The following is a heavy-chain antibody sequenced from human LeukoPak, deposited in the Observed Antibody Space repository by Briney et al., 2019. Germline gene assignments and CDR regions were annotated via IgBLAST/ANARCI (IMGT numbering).Heavy chain of an antibody. Sequence: SQTLSLTCAISGDSVSSNSAAWNWIRQSPSRGLEWLGTTYYRSNWYNDYAVSVKSRITINPDTSKNQFSLQLNSVTPEDTAVYYCARGITGTTRGYYYYMDVWGKGTTVTVSS. CDR2: TYYRSNWYN. J-gene: IGHJ6*03. V-gene: IGHV6-1*01. CDR3: ARGITGTTRGYYYYMDV. D-gene: IGHD1-20*01. CDR1: GDSVSSNSAA.